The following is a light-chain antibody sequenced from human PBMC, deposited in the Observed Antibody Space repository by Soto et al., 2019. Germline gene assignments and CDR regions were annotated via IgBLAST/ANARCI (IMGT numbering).Light chain of an antibody. V-gene: IGKV3-15*01. CDR3: QQYSNWPGYT. CDR1: QSVTSN. Sequence: EIVMTQSPATLSVSPGERATLSCRASQSVTSNLAWYQQKPGQAPRLLIYGASTRATGIPARFSGSGSGTELTLTISSLQSEDFAVYYCQQYSNWPGYTFGQGTKLEIK. CDR2: GAS. J-gene: IGKJ2*01.